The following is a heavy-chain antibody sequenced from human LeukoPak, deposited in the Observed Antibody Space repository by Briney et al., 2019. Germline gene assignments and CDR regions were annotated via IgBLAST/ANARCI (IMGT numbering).Heavy chain of an antibody. V-gene: IGHV3-33*01. CDR2: IWYDGSNK. D-gene: IGHD2-2*01. Sequence: GRSLRLSCAASGFTFSSYAMHWVRQAPGKGLEWVAVIWYDGSNKYYADSVKGRFTLSRDHSKNTLYLQMKSLRAEDTAIYYCARDSILRYYFDYWGQGTLVTVSS. CDR3: ARDSILRYYFDY. J-gene: IGHJ4*02. CDR1: GFTFSSYA.